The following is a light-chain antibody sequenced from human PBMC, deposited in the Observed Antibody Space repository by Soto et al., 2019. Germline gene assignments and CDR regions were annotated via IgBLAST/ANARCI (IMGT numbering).Light chain of an antibody. CDR2: DAA. V-gene: IGKV1-5*01. J-gene: IGKJ4*01. CDR3: QHYNRYSLT. Sequence: DIQMTQSPSTLSASVGDRVTITCRASQSISNWLAWYQQKPGRAPKLLIHDAANLESGVPSRFSGSGSGTEFTLNIGSLQPDDFAAYSCQHYNRYSLTFGGGTKVEIK. CDR1: QSISNW.